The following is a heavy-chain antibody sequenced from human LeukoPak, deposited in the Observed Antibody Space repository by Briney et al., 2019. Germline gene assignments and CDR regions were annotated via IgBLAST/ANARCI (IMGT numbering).Heavy chain of an antibody. Sequence: GGSLRLSCAASGFTFSSYAMHWVRQAPGKGLEWVAVISYDGSDKYYADSVKGRFTISRDNSKNTLFLQLNSLRAEDTAVFYCARDMESYGSGTYSNWYFDLWGRGTLVTVSS. D-gene: IGHD3-10*01. V-gene: IGHV3-30-3*01. CDR3: ARDMESYGSGTYSNWYFDL. CDR2: ISYDGSDK. J-gene: IGHJ2*01. CDR1: GFTFSSYA.